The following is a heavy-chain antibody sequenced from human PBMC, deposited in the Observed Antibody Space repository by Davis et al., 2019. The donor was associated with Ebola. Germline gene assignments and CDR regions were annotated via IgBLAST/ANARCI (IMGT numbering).Heavy chain of an antibody. Sequence: MPSETLSLTCEVYGGSLRGDFWSWFRQSPGKGLEWIGETNDSGSTNYSPSLKSRVTLSVDTSKNQFSLKLSSVTAADTAVYYCARGTVLRFLEWADSGMDVWGKGTTVTVSS. CDR1: GGSLRGDF. CDR3: ARGTVLRFLEWADSGMDV. CDR2: TNDSGST. D-gene: IGHD3-3*01. V-gene: IGHV4-34*01. J-gene: IGHJ6*04.